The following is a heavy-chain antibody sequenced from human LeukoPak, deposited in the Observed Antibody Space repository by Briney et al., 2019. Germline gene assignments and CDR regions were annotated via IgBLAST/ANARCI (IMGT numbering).Heavy chain of an antibody. CDR2: IKSKTNGGTP. Sequence: GGSLRLSCAASGFTFSNAWMTWVRQAPGKGLEWVGRIKSKTNGGTPDYAAPVKGRFTISRDDSKSTLYLQMNSLETEDTATYYCATEGGSGWYGHFDHWGQGTLVTASS. V-gene: IGHV3-15*01. CDR3: ATEGGSGWYGHFDH. J-gene: IGHJ4*02. D-gene: IGHD6-19*01. CDR1: GFTFSNAW.